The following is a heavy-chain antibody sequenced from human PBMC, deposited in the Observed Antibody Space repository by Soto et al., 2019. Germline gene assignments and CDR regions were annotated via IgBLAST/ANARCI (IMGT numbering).Heavy chain of an antibody. Sequence: GGSLRLSCAASGFTFSSYDMHWVRQATGKGLEWVSAIGTAGDTYYADSVKGRFTISRDNSKNTLYLQMNGLRVEDTAVYYCAKDRLAGNFDYWGQGTQVTVSS. CDR3: AKDRLAGNFDY. V-gene: IGHV3-13*01. CDR1: GFTFSSYD. J-gene: IGHJ4*02. CDR2: IGTAGDT.